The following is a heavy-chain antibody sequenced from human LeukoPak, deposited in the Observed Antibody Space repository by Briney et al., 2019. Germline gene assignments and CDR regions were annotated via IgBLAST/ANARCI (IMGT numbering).Heavy chain of an antibody. CDR1: GDSVSNNNAA. CDR3: ARLWSTHCSGGTCPHQPNY. Sequence: SQTLSLTCAISGDSVSNNNAAWNWIRQSPSRGLEWLGRTYYRSKWYTDYAVSVSSRITINPDASKNQSSLKLSSVTAADTAVYYCARLWSTHCSGGTCPHQPNYWGQGTLVTVSS. V-gene: IGHV6-1*01. D-gene: IGHD2-15*01. CDR2: TYYRSKWYT. J-gene: IGHJ4*02.